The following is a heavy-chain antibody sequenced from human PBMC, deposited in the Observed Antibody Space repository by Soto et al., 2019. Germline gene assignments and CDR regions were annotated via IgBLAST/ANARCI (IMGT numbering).Heavy chain of an antibody. J-gene: IGHJ5*02. Sequence: SETLSLTCTVSGGSISSGGYYWSWIRQHPGKGLEWIGYIYYSGSTYYNPSLKSRVTISVDTSKNQFSLKLSSVTAADTAVYYCARGGKYYYDSSGYANWFDPWGQGTLVTVSS. CDR1: GGSISSGGYY. CDR2: IYYSGST. V-gene: IGHV4-31*03. D-gene: IGHD3-22*01. CDR3: ARGGKYYYDSSGYANWFDP.